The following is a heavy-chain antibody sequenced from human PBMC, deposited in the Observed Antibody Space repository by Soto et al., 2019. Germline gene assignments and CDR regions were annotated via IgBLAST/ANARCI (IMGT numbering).Heavy chain of an antibody. Sequence: QVQLVESGGGVVQPGRSLRLSCAASGFTFSTYAIHWVRQAPGKGLEWVAVVSYDGSYEYHADSVQGRFTISRDNSKNTLYLQMNSLRAEDTAVYYCARDRGTYGSGSYYFDYWGQGTLVTVSS. CDR2: VSYDGSYE. CDR1: GFTFSTYA. J-gene: IGHJ4*02. CDR3: ARDRGTYGSGSYYFDY. D-gene: IGHD3-10*01. V-gene: IGHV3-30-3*01.